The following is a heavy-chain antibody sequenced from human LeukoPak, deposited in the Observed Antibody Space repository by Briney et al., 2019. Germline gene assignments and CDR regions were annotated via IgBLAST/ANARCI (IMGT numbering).Heavy chain of an antibody. J-gene: IGHJ4*02. CDR3: ARGDSRIGNFDY. D-gene: IGHD3-22*01. V-gene: IGHV1-8*03. Sequence: GASVKVSCKASGNTFTAYYIHWVRQAPGQGLEWMGWMNPNSGNTGYAQKFQGRVTITRNTSISTAYMELSSLRSEDTAVYYCARGDSRIGNFDYWGQGTLVTVSS. CDR2: MNPNSGNT. CDR1: GNTFTAYY.